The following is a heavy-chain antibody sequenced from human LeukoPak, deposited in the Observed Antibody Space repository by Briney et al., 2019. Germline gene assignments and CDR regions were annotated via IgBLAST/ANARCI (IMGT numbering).Heavy chain of an antibody. D-gene: IGHD2-2*01. CDR1: GGSISSGGYY. Sequence: SQTLSLTCTVSGGSISSGGYYWSWIRQHPGKGLEWIGYIYYSGSTYYNPSLKSRVTISVDTSKNQLSLKLSSVTAADTAVYYCARGPCTSTRCYGMDVWGQGTTVTVSS. J-gene: IGHJ6*02. CDR3: ARGPCTSTRCYGMDV. V-gene: IGHV4-31*03. CDR2: IYYSGST.